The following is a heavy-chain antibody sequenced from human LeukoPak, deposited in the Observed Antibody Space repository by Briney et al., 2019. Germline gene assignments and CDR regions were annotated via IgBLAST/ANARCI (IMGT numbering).Heavy chain of an antibody. CDR2: ISSSGSTI. CDR3: ARDRGYYDSSGYPLAPGRYFDY. D-gene: IGHD3-22*01. V-gene: IGHV3-11*04. J-gene: IGHJ4*02. Sequence: GGSLRLSCAASGFTFSDYYMSWVRQAPGKGLEWVAYISSSGSTIYYADSVKGRFTISRDNATNSLYLQMNSLRAEDAALYYCARDRGYYDSSGYPLAPGRYFDYWGQGTLVTVSS. CDR1: GFTFSDYY.